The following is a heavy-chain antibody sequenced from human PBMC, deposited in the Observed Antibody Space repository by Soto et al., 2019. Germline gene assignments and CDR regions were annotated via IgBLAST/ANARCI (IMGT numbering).Heavy chain of an antibody. Sequence: SETLSLTCAVYGGSFSGYYWSWIPQPPGKGLEWIGEINHSGSTNYNPSLKSRVTISVDTSKNQFSLKLSSVTAADTAVYYCARGQLGIFDLWGKGTTVTVSS. CDR2: INHSGST. CDR1: GGSFSGYY. V-gene: IGHV4-34*01. CDR3: ARGQLGIFDL. J-gene: IGHJ6*04. D-gene: IGHD3-3*01.